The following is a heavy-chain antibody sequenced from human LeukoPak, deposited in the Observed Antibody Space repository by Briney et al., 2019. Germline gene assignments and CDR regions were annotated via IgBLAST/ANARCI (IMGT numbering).Heavy chain of an antibody. Sequence: AASVKVSCKASGYTFSGYYIHWVRQAPGQGLEWMGWIKPSSGDTNYAQKFQGRVTMTRDTSVSTAYMELSRLRSDDTAVYYCARDLRHFDWLEAWNYYYGMDVWGQGTTVTVSS. CDR1: GYTFSGYY. CDR3: ARDLRHFDWLEAWNYYYGMDV. CDR2: IKPSSGDT. J-gene: IGHJ6*02. D-gene: IGHD3-9*01. V-gene: IGHV1-2*02.